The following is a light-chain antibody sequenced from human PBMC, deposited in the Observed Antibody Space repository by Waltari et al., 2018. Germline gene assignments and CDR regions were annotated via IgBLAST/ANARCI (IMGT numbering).Light chain of an antibody. J-gene: IGLJ3*02. V-gene: IGLV2-23*02. CDR1: SSDVGASNL. CDR2: EVN. Sequence: SALTQPASVSGSPGQSITISCTGTSSDVGASNLISWYQTHPGKAPTLMIYEVNKRPAVVSNRFSGSKSDNTASLTISGLQAEDEADYYCCSYAGRSTLVFGGGTNLTVL. CDR3: CSYAGRSTLV.